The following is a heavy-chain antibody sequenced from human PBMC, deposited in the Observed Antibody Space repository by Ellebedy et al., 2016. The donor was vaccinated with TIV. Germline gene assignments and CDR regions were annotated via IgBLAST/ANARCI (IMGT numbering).Heavy chain of an antibody. CDR2: IRAYDGNT. J-gene: IGHJ6*02. D-gene: IGHD2-15*01. CDR1: GYTFTSYG. V-gene: IGHV1-18*01. Sequence: ASVKVSCKASGYTFTSYGITWVRQAPGQGLEWMGRIRAYDGNTQYAQKFQGWVTMTSDTSIRTASMEVSRMRSDDTAVYYGARVGCSGGSCFHYYGMDVWGQGTTVTVSS. CDR3: ARVGCSGGSCFHYYGMDV.